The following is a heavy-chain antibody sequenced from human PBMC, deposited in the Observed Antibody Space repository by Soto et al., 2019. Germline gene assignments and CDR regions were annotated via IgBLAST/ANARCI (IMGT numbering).Heavy chain of an antibody. CDR2: IYHSGST. CDR1: GGSISSGGYS. V-gene: IGHV4-30-2*01. CDR3: ATQLVEPIGTQHWFDP. Sequence: PSETLSLTCAVSGGSISSGGYSWSWIRQPPGKGLEWIGYIYHSGSTYYNPSLKSRVTISVDRSKNQFSLKLSSVTAADTAVYYCATQLVEPIGTQHWFDPWGQGTLVTVSS. J-gene: IGHJ5*02. D-gene: IGHD6-6*01.